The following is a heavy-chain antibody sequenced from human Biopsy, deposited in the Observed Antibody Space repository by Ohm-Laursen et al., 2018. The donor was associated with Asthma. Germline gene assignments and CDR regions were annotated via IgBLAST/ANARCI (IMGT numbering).Heavy chain of an antibody. D-gene: IGHD4-17*01. CDR1: GYSLTDLS. V-gene: IGHV1-24*01. CDR3: ASDFPKDYVRYNFQF. Sequence: SVKVSCKISGYSLTDLSMHWVRQAPGQGLEWMGGHDHDVGGTANARRFQGRVTMTEDTSTDTAYMELSSLSSDDTAVYYCASDFPKDYVRYNFQFWGQGTLVTVSS. CDR2: HDHDVGGT. J-gene: IGHJ4*02.